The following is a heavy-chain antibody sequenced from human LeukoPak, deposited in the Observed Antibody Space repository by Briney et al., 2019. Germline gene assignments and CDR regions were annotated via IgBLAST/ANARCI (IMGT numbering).Heavy chain of an antibody. CDR3: ANTGNYGDYVFWVYYFDY. D-gene: IGHD4-17*01. Sequence: PGGSLRLSCAASGFTFSSCGMSWVRQAPGEGLAWVSAISGSGGSTSYADSVKGRFTISRDNSKNTLYLQMNSLRAEDTAVYYCANTGNYGDYVFWVYYFDYWGQGTLVTVSS. CDR2: ISGSGGST. V-gene: IGHV3-23*01. J-gene: IGHJ4*02. CDR1: GFTFSSCG.